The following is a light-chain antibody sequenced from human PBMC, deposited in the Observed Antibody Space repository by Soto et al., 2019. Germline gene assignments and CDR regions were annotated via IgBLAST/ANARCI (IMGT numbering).Light chain of an antibody. CDR1: QSIGTW. J-gene: IGKJ4*01. V-gene: IGKV1-5*01. CDR3: QQYNSFFP. Sequence: DIQMTQSPSTLSASVGDRVTITCRASQSIGTWLAWYQQKPGKAPKVLIYDASTLKSGVPSRFSGSGSGTEFTLTISSLQPDDYATYCCQQYNSFFPFGGGTRVEIK. CDR2: DAS.